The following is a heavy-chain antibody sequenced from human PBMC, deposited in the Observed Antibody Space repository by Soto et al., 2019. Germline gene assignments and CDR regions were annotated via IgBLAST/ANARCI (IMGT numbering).Heavy chain of an antibody. CDR1: GFTFSNAW. V-gene: IGHV3-15*05. D-gene: IGHD2-15*01. Sequence: EVHLVESGGGLVKPGGSLRLSCSASGFTFSNAWMSWVRQAPGKGLEWVGRIKSKTDGGTTVHAAPVKGRFTISRDDSKNTLSLQMDSLRTEDTAVYYCTTVRLSCGGGSCYFDYWGQGALVTVSS. J-gene: IGHJ4*02. CDR3: TTVRLSCGGGSCYFDY. CDR2: IKSKTDGGTT.